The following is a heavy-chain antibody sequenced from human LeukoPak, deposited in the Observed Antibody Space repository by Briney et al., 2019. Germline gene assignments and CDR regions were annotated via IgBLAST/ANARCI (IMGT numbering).Heavy chain of an antibody. J-gene: IGHJ4*02. CDR3: ASLKAARPGGDVDY. D-gene: IGHD6-6*01. V-gene: IGHV3-11*04. Sequence: GGSLRLSCAASGFTVSSNYMSWIRQAPGKGLEWVSYISSSGSTIYYADSVKGRFTISRDNAKNSLYLQMNSLRAEDTAVYYCASLKAARPGGDVDYWGQGTLVTVSS. CDR1: GFTVSSNY. CDR2: ISSSGSTI.